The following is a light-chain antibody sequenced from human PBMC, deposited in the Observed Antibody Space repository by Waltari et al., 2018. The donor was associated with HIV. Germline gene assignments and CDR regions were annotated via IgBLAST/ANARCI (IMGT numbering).Light chain of an antibody. CDR3: SSYAGSNNFV. J-gene: IGLJ1*01. CDR2: EVS. V-gene: IGLV2-8*01. Sequence: QSALTQPPSASGSPGQSVTISCTGTSSDAAGYNSLSWYQQHPGKAPKPMIYEVSNRPSGVPDRFSGSKSGNTASLTVSGLQAEDEADYYCSSYAGSNNFVFGTGTKVTVL. CDR1: SSDAAGYNS.